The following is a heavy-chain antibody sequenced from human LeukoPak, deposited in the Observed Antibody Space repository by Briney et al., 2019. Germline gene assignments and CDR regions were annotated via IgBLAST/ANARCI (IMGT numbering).Heavy chain of an antibody. CDR3: ARHAQLRFLEWLLSLNWFDP. D-gene: IGHD3-3*01. Sequence: SETLSLTCAVSGSSISSGYYWGWLRQPPGTGLEWFGSIYHSGSTYYNPSLKSRVTISVDTSKNQFSLKLSSVTAADTAVYYCARHAQLRFLEWLLSLNWFDPWGQGTLVTVSS. CDR2: IYHSGST. V-gene: IGHV4-38-2*01. J-gene: IGHJ5*02. CDR1: GSSISSGYY.